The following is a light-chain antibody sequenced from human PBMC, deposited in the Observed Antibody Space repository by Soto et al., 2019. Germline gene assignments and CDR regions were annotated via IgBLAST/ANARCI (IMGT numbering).Light chain of an antibody. J-gene: IGKJ3*01. V-gene: IGKV3-15*01. Sequence: DIVMTQSPATLSVSPGERATLSCRASQSVSSNLAWYQQKPGQAPRLLVYGASTRATGIPARFSGSGSGTEFILTITSMQSEDFAFYYCQQYNNWTSFTFGPGTKVDIK. CDR1: QSVSSN. CDR2: GAS. CDR3: QQYNNWTSFT.